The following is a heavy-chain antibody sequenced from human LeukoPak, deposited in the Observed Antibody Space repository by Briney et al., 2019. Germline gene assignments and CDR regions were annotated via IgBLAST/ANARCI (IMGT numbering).Heavy chain of an antibody. CDR3: AKAVYSGSYRYYYMDV. Sequence: PGGSLRLSCAASGFTFSSYAMSWVRQAPGKGLEWVSAISGSGGSTYYADSVKGRFTISRDNSKNTLYLQMNSLRAEDTAVYYCAKAVYSGSYRYYYMDVWGKGTTVTVSS. J-gene: IGHJ6*03. CDR1: GFTFSSYA. D-gene: IGHD1-26*01. V-gene: IGHV3-23*01. CDR2: ISGSGGST.